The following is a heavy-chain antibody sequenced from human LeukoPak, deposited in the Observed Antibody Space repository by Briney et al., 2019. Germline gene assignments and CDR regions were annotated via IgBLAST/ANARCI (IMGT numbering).Heavy chain of an antibody. CDR3: ARGPWYYYDY. CDR1: GFTFSGYT. CDR2: ITTNGGST. D-gene: IGHD2-15*01. J-gene: IGHJ4*02. V-gene: IGHV3-64*01. Sequence: PGGSLRLSCAASGFTFSGYTMYWGRQAPGKGLEYVSAITTNGGSTYYANSVKGRFTISRDNSKNTLYLQMGSLRAEDMAVYYCARGPWYYYDYWGQGTLVTVSS.